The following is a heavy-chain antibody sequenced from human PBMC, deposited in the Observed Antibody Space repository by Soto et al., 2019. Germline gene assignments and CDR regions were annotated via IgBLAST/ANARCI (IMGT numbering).Heavy chain of an antibody. D-gene: IGHD2-15*01. CDR3: ARESAALGSGGDFDY. J-gene: IGHJ4*02. CDR2: ISYDGSNK. CDR1: GFTFSSYA. V-gene: IGHV3-30-3*01. Sequence: GGSLRLSCAASGFTFSSYAMHWVRQAPGKGLEWVAVISYDGSNKYYADSVKGRFTISRDNSKNTLYLQMNSLRAEDTAVYYCARESAALGSGGDFDYWGQGTLVTVSS.